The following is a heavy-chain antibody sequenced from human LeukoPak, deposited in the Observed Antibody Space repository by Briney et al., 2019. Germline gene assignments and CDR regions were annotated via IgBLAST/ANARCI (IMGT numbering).Heavy chain of an antibody. V-gene: IGHV3-64*02. D-gene: IGHD6-25*01. Sequence: GGSLRLSCAVSGFSFSHVPMHWVRQAPGRGLEYVSAISSDGGSTYYADSVKGRFTISRDNSKDTLYLQMGSLTAGDTAVYYCAIGFSGTRSWGQGTLVTVSS. CDR1: GFSFSHVP. CDR2: ISSDGGST. CDR3: AIGFSGTRS. J-gene: IGHJ5*02.